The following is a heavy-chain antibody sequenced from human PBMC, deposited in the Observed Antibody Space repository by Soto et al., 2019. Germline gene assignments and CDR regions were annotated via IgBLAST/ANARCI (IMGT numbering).Heavy chain of an antibody. CDR2: ISCCGGTA. CDR3: AKADGQQWLLPHLEN. CDR1: GFNFNKYA. V-gene: IGHV3-23*01. Sequence: EVQLLESGGGLVRPGESLRLSCAASGFNFNKYAMSWVRQAPGEGLEWVSGISCCGGTASYADSVKGRFTIARDDAKNTLYLDMNSLRVEATAEYYCAKADGQQWLLPHLENWGRGTLVTVS. D-gene: IGHD6-19*01. J-gene: IGHJ4*02.